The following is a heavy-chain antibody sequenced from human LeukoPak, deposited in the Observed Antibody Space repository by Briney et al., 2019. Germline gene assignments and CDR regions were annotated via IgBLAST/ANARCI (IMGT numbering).Heavy chain of an antibody. Sequence: GGSLRLSCAASGLTFSNYWMTWFRQAPGKGLEWVANIRQDGNEKYYVDSVKGRFIISRDNAKNSLYLQINSLRAEDTAVYFCATSKLEWLFNFYYWGQGTLVTVSS. V-gene: IGHV3-7*03. CDR3: ATSKLEWLFNFYY. D-gene: IGHD3-3*01. CDR2: IRQDGNEK. J-gene: IGHJ4*02. CDR1: GLTFSNYW.